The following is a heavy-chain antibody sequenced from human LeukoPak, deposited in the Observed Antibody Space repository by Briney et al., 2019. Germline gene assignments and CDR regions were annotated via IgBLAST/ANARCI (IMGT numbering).Heavy chain of an antibody. D-gene: IGHD2-2*01. CDR2: IYSGGST. CDR1: GFTVSSNY. Sequence: GGSLRLSCAASGFTVSSNYMSWVRQAPGKGLEWVSVIYSGGSTYYADSVKGRFTISRDNSKNTLYLQMNSLRAEDTAVYFCARGRAGYCSSTSCPLDYWGQGTLVTVSS. J-gene: IGHJ4*02. CDR3: ARGRAGYCSSTSCPLDY. V-gene: IGHV3-53*01.